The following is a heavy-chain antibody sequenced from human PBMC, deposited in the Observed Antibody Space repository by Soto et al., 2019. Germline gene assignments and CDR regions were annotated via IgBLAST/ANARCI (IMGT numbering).Heavy chain of an antibody. CDR1: GFSLSTGGVG. V-gene: IGHV2-5*02. D-gene: IGHD3-3*01. J-gene: IGHJ4*02. CDR2: SFWDDDN. CDR3: AHRMGKYGFWNGGYFDS. Sequence: QITLKESGPTTVNPTQTLTLTCTFSGFSLSTGGVGVGWIRQPPGKALEWLAVSFWDDDNRYSPSLKSRLTVIKDTSKNQVVLRMTNMDPVDTATYYCAHRMGKYGFWNGGYFDSWGQGTLVNVPS.